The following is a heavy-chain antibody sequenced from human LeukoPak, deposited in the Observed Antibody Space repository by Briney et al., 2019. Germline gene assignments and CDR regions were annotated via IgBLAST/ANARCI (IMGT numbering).Heavy chain of an antibody. CDR2: ISAYNGNT. J-gene: IGHJ4*02. CDR1: GYTFTSYG. Sequence: GASVKVSCKASGYTFTSYGISWVRQAPGQGLEWMGWISAYNGNTNYAQKLQGRVTMTTDTSTSTAYMELRSLRSDDTAVYYCARDPNQAAHYDILTEFDYWGQGTLVTVSS. CDR3: ARDPNQAAHYDILTEFDY. V-gene: IGHV1-18*01. D-gene: IGHD3-9*01.